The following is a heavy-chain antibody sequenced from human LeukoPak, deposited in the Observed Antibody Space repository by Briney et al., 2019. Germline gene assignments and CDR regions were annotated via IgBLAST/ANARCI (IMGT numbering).Heavy chain of an antibody. CDR1: GGSFSGYY. CDR3: AGVFPLRNWFDP. V-gene: IGHV4-59*01. CDR2: IYYSGST. Sequence: PSETLSLTRAVYGGSFSGYYWSWIRQPPGKGLEWIGYIYYSGSTNYNPPLKSRVTISVDTSKNQFSLKLSSVTAADTAVYYCAGVFPLRNWFDPWGQGTLVTVSS. D-gene: IGHD5-12*01. J-gene: IGHJ5*02.